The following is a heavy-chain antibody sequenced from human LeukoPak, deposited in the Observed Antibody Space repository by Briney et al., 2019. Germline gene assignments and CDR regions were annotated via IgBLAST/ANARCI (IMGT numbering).Heavy chain of an antibody. CDR2: IYFSGGT. CDR1: GDSISSSNCS. Sequence: KDSETLSLTCTVSGDSISSSNCSWGWIRQPPGKGLEWIGSIYFSGGTYYNASLKSRVTISVDTSKNQFSLKLSSVTAADTAVYYCARQTGSGLFSLPGGQGTLVTVSS. V-gene: IGHV4-39*01. CDR3: ARQTGSGLFSLP. J-gene: IGHJ4*02. D-gene: IGHD3-10*01.